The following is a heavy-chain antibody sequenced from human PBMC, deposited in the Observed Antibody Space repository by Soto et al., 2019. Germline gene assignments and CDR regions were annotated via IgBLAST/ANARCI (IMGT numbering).Heavy chain of an antibody. D-gene: IGHD6-19*01. CDR3: ARDLGVALAADWFDP. J-gene: IGHJ5*02. CDR1: GGSINKNY. CDR2: IYMTGST. V-gene: IGHV4-4*07. Sequence: PSDTLSLTCTVSGGSINKNYWSWIRQPAGKGLEWIGRIYMTGSTNYNPSLKSRVTMSIDTSKNQFSLKLSSVTAADTAMYYCARDLGVALAADWFDPWGQGTLVTVSS.